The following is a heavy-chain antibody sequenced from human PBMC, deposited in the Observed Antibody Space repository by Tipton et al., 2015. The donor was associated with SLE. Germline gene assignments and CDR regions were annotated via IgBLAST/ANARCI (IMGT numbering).Heavy chain of an antibody. V-gene: IGHV4-59*02. J-gene: IGHJ4*02. D-gene: IGHD2-15*01. CDR2: IQGRENT. Sequence: TLSLTCTVSGVSVTNYYWSWIRQPPGKRLEWIGFIQGRENTNYNPSLESRVTISVDTSKNQFSLKLSSVTAADTAVYYCARAHGVVAADYWGQGTLVTVSS. CDR1: GVSVTNYY. CDR3: ARAHGVVAADY.